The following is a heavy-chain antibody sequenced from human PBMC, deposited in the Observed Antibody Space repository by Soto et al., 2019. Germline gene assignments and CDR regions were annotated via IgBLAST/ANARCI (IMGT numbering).Heavy chain of an antibody. J-gene: IGHJ5*02. Sequence: ASVKVSCKASGYTFTSYAMHWVRQAPGQRLEWMGWINAGNGNTKYSQKFQGRVTITRDTSASTAYMELSSLRSEDTAVYYCARDWAPGWHCSSTSCYTENWFDPWGHGTLVTVSS. CDR3: ARDWAPGWHCSSTSCYTENWFDP. CDR2: INAGNGNT. D-gene: IGHD2-2*02. V-gene: IGHV1-3*01. CDR1: GYTFTSYA.